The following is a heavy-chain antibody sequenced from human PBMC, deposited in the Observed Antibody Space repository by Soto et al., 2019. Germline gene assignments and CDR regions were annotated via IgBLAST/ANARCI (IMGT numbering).Heavy chain of an antibody. Sequence: KPGGSLRLSCAASGFTFSNAWMSWVRQAPGKGLEWVGRIKSKTDGGTTDYAAPVKGRFTISRDDSKNTLYLQMNSLKTEDTAVYYCTTDYYDSSGPFDYWGQGTLVTVSS. V-gene: IGHV3-15*01. D-gene: IGHD3-22*01. CDR2: IKSKTDGGTT. CDR3: TTDYYDSSGPFDY. CDR1: GFTFSNAW. J-gene: IGHJ4*02.